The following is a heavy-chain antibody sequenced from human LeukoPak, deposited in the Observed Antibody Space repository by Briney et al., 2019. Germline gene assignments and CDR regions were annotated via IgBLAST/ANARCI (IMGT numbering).Heavy chain of an antibody. V-gene: IGHV3-21*06. D-gene: IGHD3-10*01. CDR3: ARDRPNYHENNGHYYQRDGDH. CDR1: GLTFSTSG. CDR2: IGPTGFDR. J-gene: IGHJ5*02. Sequence: PGGSLRLSCTTSGLTFSTSGFNWVRQAPGKGLEWVASIGPTGFDRYHADSIKGRFTISRDNANNFLYLQMDSLRAEDTAVYYCARDRPNYHENNGHYYQRDGDHWGQGTLVTVSS.